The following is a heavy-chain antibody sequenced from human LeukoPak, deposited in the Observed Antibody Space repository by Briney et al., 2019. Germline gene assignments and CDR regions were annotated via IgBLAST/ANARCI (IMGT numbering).Heavy chain of an antibody. V-gene: IGHV4-59*01. J-gene: IGHJ3*02. CDR3: ARDRGYPLGAFDI. D-gene: IGHD5-12*01. CDR1: GGSFSGYY. Sequence: SETLSLTCAVSGGSFSGYYWSWIRQPPGKGLEWIGYIYYSGSTNYNPSLKSRVTISVDTSKNQFSLKLSSVTAADTAVYYCARDRGYPLGAFDIWGQGTMVTVSS. CDR2: IYYSGST.